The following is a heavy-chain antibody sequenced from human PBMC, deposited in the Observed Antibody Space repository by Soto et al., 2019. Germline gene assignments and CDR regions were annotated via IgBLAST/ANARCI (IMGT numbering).Heavy chain of an antibody. Sequence: PGGSLGLSCAASGFTFRIYAMSWFRQAPGKGLEWVSGISGSGISTHYADSVKGRFTVSRDNSKNTLYLQMNSLGAEDTAVYNCAKEPVGPDWYFDLWGRGTLVTVSS. J-gene: IGHJ2*01. V-gene: IGHV3-23*01. CDR2: ISGSGIST. CDR3: AKEPVGPDWYFDL. CDR1: GFTFRIYA.